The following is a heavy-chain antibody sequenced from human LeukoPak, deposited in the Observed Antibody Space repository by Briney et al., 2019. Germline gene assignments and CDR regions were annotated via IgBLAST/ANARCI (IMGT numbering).Heavy chain of an antibody. V-gene: IGHV4-59*08. J-gene: IGHJ4*02. D-gene: IGHD1-26*01. CDR3: ARHPPRTVGATLIGVHFDY. Sequence: PSDTLSLTCTVSGASISDYYCSWIRQPPGQGLEWIGYIFYSGSTTYNPSLMSRVSMAVDTSKNQFSLKLSSVTAADTAVYYCARHPPRTVGATLIGVHFDYWGQGTLVAVCS. CDR1: GASISDYY. CDR2: IFYSGST.